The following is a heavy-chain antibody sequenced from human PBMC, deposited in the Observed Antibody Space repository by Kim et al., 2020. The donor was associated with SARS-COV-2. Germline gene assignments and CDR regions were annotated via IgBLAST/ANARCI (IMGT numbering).Heavy chain of an antibody. J-gene: IGHJ2*01. CDR3: ARDSDTAMVTNWYFDL. CDR2: INPSGGST. V-gene: IGHV1-46*01. Sequence: ASVKVSCKASGYTFTSYYMHWVRQAPGQGLEWMGIINPSGGSTSYAQKFQGRVTMTRDTSTSTVYMELSSLRSEDTAVYYCARDSDTAMVTNWYFDLWGRGTLVTVSS. D-gene: IGHD5-18*01. CDR1: GYTFTSYY.